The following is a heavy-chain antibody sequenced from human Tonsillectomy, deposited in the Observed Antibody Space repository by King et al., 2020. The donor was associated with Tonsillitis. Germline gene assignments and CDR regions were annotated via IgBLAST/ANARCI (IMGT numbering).Heavy chain of an antibody. Sequence: VQLVESGGGVVQPGRSLRLSSAASGFTFSSYAMHWVRQAPGKGLEWVAVISYDGSNKYYAESVKGRFTISRDNSKNTLYLQMNSLRAEDTAVYYCARADYYDSSGYFDYYYYYGMDVWGQGTTVTVSS. CDR3: ARADYYDSSGYFDYYYYYGMDV. CDR1: GFTFSSYA. V-gene: IGHV3-30-3*01. CDR2: ISYDGSNK. J-gene: IGHJ6*02. D-gene: IGHD3-22*01.